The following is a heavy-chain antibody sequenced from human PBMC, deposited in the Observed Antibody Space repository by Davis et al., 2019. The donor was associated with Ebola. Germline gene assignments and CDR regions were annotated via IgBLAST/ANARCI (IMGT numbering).Heavy chain of an antibody. CDR2: INPSGGST. V-gene: IGHV1-46*01. Sequence: AASVKVSCKASTYTFTSDYMHWVRQAPGQGLEWMGIINPSGGSTAYAQKFQGRVTMTRDTSISTAYLELSRLRSDDTAVYYCARVGTTVTTYDYWGQGTLVTVSS. J-gene: IGHJ4*02. D-gene: IGHD4-17*01. CDR1: TYTFTSDY. CDR3: ARVGTTVTTYDY.